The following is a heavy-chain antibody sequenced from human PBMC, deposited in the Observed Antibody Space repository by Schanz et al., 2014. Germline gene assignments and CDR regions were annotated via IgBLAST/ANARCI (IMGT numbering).Heavy chain of an antibody. CDR1: GFTFSDSF. Sequence: VQLVESGGGVVRPGRSLRLSCSASGFTFSDSFMSWIRQTPGKGLEWLSYISSSGNIIHYADSVKGRFTISRDNAKNSLYLQMTGLRAEDTAVYYCAAHETLSTTACYPSWGQGTLVAVSS. CDR3: AAHETLSTTACYPS. CDR2: ISSSGNII. D-gene: IGHD2-2*01. V-gene: IGHV3-11*01. J-gene: IGHJ4*02.